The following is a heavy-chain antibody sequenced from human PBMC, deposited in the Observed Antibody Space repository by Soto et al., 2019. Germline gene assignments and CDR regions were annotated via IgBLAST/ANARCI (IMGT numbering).Heavy chain of an antibody. CDR1: GGSISSGGYY. V-gene: IGHV4-31*03. Sequence: SETLSLTCTVSGGSISSGGYYWSWIRQHPGKGLEWIGYIYYSGSTYYNPSLKSRVTISVDTSKNQFSLKLSSVTAADTAVYYCARGRLGYREYFDYWGQGTLVTVSS. J-gene: IGHJ4*02. CDR3: ARGRLGYREYFDY. CDR2: IYYSGST. D-gene: IGHD5-12*01.